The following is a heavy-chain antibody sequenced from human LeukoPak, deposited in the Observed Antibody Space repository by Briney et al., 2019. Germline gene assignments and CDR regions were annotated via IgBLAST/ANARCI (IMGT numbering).Heavy chain of an antibody. J-gene: IGHJ4*02. CDR1: GYSFTNYW. V-gene: IGHV5-10-1*01. D-gene: IGHD1-26*01. CDR2: IDPSDSYT. Sequence: GESLKISCKGSGYSFTNYWVGWVRQMPGKGLEWMGRIDPSDSYTNYSPSFQGHVTISADKSISTAYLQWSSLKASDTAMYYCARRGGATGFDYWGQGTLVTVSS. CDR3: ARRGGATGFDY.